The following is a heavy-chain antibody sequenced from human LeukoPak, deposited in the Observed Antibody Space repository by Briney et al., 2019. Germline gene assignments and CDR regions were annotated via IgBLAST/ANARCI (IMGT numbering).Heavy chain of an antibody. J-gene: IGHJ4*02. CDR3: ARESYDSSGYYDTRGVQGRFDY. D-gene: IGHD3-22*01. Sequence: ASVKVSCKASGYTFTGYYMHWVRQAPGQELEWMGWINPNSGGTNYAQKFQGRVTMTRDTSISTAYMELSRLRSDDTAVYYCARESYDSSGYYDTRGVQGRFDYWGQGTLVTVSS. V-gene: IGHV1-2*02. CDR1: GYTFTGYY. CDR2: INPNSGGT.